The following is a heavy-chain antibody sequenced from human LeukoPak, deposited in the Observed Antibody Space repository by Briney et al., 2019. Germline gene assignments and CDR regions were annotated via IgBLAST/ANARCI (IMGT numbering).Heavy chain of an antibody. CDR2: ISYDGSNK. D-gene: IGHD3-10*01. CDR3: AKERYYYGSGSYYRAFDY. V-gene: IGHV3-30*18. CDR1: GFTFSTSV. J-gene: IGHJ4*02. Sequence: GGSLRLSCAASGFTFSTSVMHWVRQAPGKGLEGVAVISYDGSNKYYADSVKGRFTISRENSKNTLYLQMNSLRAEDTAVYYCAKERYYYGSGSYYRAFDYWGQGTLVTVSS.